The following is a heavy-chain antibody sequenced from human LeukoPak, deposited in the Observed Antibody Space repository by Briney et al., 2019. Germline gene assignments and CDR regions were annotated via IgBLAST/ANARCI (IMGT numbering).Heavy chain of an antibody. D-gene: IGHD5-18*01. J-gene: IGHJ4*02. Sequence: ASETLSLTCAVYGGSFSGFYWRWLRQPPGKGLEWIVEINHSGSTNYNPSLKSRVTISVATSKNQVCLTLGSVTAAGTGVYYWARGANTADDYWGQGTLVTVSS. CDR2: INHSGST. CDR3: ARGANTADDY. V-gene: IGHV4-34*01. CDR1: GGSFSGFY.